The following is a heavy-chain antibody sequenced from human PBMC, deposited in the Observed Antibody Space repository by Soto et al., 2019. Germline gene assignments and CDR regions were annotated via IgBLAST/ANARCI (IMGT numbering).Heavy chain of an antibody. D-gene: IGHD5-18*01. CDR3: GKVERKDTAMDTEY. CDR1: GFGFGGYG. CDR2: ISYDGSKK. V-gene: IGHV3-30*18. J-gene: IGHJ4*02. Sequence: GGSLRLSCAASGFGFGGYGMHWVRQAQGKGLQWVAVISYDGSKKYYADSVKGRFTISRDNSKKTLYLQMNSLRDEDTAVYYCGKVERKDTAMDTEYWGQGTPVTVSS.